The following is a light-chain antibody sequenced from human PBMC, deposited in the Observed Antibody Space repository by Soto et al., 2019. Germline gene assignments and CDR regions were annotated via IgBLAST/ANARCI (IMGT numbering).Light chain of an antibody. V-gene: IGLV2-8*01. Sequence: QSALTQPPSASGSPGQSVTISCTGTSSDVGAFNYVSWYQQHPGKAPKLMIYEVSKRPSGVPARFSGSKSGNTASLTVSWLHTEDEADYYCSSYAGSDNYVFGTGTKLTVL. CDR1: SSDVGAFNY. CDR3: SSYAGSDNYV. CDR2: EVS. J-gene: IGLJ1*01.